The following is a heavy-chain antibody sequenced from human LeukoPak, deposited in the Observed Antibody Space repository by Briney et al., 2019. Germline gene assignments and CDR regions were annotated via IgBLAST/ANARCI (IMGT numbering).Heavy chain of an antibody. D-gene: IGHD2-15*01. Sequence: GGSLRLSCAASGFTFSSYAMHWVRQAPGKGLEYVSAISSNGGSTYYANSVKGRFAISRDNSKNTLYLQMGSLRAEDMAVYYCARDGRGVCSGGSCYSSENAFDIWGQGTMVTVSS. J-gene: IGHJ3*02. V-gene: IGHV3-64*01. CDR2: ISSNGGST. CDR3: ARDGRGVCSGGSCYSSENAFDI. CDR1: GFTFSSYA.